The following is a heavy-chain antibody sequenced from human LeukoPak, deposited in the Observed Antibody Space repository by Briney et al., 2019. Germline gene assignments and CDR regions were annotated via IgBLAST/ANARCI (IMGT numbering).Heavy chain of an antibody. CDR1: GYTFTSYD. CDR3: TRVNSGSYSFDY. J-gene: IGHJ4*02. Sequence: ASLKLSCKASGYTFTSYDISWVRQATGQGLEWMGWRNPNSDNTGYAQKFQGKVTMTRNTSISTAYMELRSLRSEDTAVYYCTRVNSGSYSFDYWGQGTLVTVSS. V-gene: IGHV1-8*01. CDR2: RNPNSDNT. D-gene: IGHD1-26*01.